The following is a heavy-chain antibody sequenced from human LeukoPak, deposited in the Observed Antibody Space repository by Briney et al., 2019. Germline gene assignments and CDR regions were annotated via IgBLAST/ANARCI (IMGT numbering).Heavy chain of an antibody. CDR1: GYTFTSYG. CDR3: AREPGREWFGELLGDY. D-gene: IGHD3-10*01. Sequence: ASVKVSCKASGYTFTSYGINWVRQATGQGLEWMGWMNPNSGNTGYAQKFQGRVTMTRNTSISTAYMELSSLRSEDTAVYYCAREPGREWFGELLGDYWGQGTLVTVSS. J-gene: IGHJ4*02. CDR2: MNPNSGNT. V-gene: IGHV1-8*01.